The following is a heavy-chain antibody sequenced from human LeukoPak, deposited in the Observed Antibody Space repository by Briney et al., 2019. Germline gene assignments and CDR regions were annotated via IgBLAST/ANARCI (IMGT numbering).Heavy chain of an antibody. D-gene: IGHD3-22*01. CDR3: ARKVTMIVVVDAFDI. CDR1: GGTFSSYA. CDR2: ISAYNGNT. Sequence: ASVKVSCKASGGTFSSYAISWVRQAPGQGLEWMGWISAYNGNTNYAQKLQGRVTMTTDTSTSTAYMELRSLRSDDTAVYYCARKVTMIVVVDAFDIWAKGRWSPSLQ. J-gene: IGHJ3*02. V-gene: IGHV1-18*01.